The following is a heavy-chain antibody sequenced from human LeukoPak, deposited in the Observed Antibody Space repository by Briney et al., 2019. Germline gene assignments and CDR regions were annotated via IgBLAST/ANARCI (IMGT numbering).Heavy chain of an antibody. J-gene: IGHJ4*02. CDR3: ARSLIYSGSSY. D-gene: IGHD1-26*01. V-gene: IGHV4-34*01. Sequence: SETLSLTCAVYGGSFSGYYWSWIRQPPGKGLEWIGEINHSGSTNYNPSLKSRVTISVDTSKNQFSLKLSSVTAADTAVYYCARSLIYSGSSYWGQGTLVTVSS. CDR1: GGSFSGYY. CDR2: INHSGST.